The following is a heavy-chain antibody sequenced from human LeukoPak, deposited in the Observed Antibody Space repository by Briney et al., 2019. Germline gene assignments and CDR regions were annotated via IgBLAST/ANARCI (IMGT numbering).Heavy chain of an antibody. CDR1: GGSISSYY. CDR3: ARDSGSYYLNY. V-gene: IGHV4-59*01. D-gene: IGHD1-26*01. Sequence: PSETLSLTCTVSGGSISSYYWSWIRQPPGKGLEWIGYIYYSGSTNYNPSLESRVTISVDTSKNQFSLKLSSVTAADTAVYYCARDSGSYYLNYWGQGTLVTVSS. CDR2: IYYSGST. J-gene: IGHJ4*02.